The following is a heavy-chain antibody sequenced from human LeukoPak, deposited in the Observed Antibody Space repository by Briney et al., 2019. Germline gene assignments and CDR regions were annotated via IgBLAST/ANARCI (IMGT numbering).Heavy chain of an antibody. D-gene: IGHD2-15*01. CDR1: GYTFTSYY. J-gene: IGHJ4*02. CDR2: INPSGGST. Sequence: ASVKVSCKASGYTFTSYYMHWVRQAPGQGLEWMGIINPSGGSTSYAQKFQGRVTMTRDTSTSTVYMELSSLRSEDTAVYYCARAVYCSGGSCYSGPTFDYWGQGTLVTVSS. V-gene: IGHV1-46*01. CDR3: ARAVYCSGGSCYSGPTFDY.